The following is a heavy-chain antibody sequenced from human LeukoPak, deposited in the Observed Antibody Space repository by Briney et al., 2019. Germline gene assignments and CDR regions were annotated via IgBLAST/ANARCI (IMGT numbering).Heavy chain of an antibody. Sequence: PSETLSLTCAVYGGSFSCYYWSWIRQPPGKGLEWIGQINHSGSTNYNPSLKSRVTISVDTSKNQFSLKLSSVTAADTAVYYCARGPGVVGATTSAAFEYWGQGTLVTVSS. D-gene: IGHD1-26*01. J-gene: IGHJ4*02. CDR3: ARGPGVVGATTSAAFEY. CDR1: GGSFSCYY. CDR2: INHSGST. V-gene: IGHV4-34*01.